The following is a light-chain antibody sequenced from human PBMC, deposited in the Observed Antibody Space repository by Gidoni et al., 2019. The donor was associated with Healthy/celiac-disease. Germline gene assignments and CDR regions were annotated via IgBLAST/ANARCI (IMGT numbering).Light chain of an antibody. CDR1: QSISSW. CDR2: DAS. Sequence: DIQMTQSPSTLSASVGDRVTITCRASQSISSWLAWYQQKPGKAPKLLIYDASSLESGVPSRFSGSGSGTEFTLTISSLQPDDFATYYCQQYNSYSRAFGHGTKLDIK. J-gene: IGKJ2*01. CDR3: QQYNSYSRA. V-gene: IGKV1-5*01.